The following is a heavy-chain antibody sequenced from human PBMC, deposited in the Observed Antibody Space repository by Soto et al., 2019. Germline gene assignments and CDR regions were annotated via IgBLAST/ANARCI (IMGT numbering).Heavy chain of an antibody. V-gene: IGHV3-30-3*01. CDR2: ISSDGSNK. Sequence: QVQLVESGGGVVQPGRSLRLSCAASGFTFSSYAMHWVRQAPGKGLEWVAGISSDGSNKYYADSVKGRFTISRDNCKNTLYLQMSNLKAEDTAVYYWARGRGPWLVLYAFDIWGQGTMVTVSS. CDR3: ARGRGPWLVLYAFDI. D-gene: IGHD6-19*01. J-gene: IGHJ3*02. CDR1: GFTFSSYA.